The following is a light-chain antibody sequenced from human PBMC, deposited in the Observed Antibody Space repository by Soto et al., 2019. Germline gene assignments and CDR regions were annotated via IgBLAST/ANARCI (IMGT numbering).Light chain of an antibody. CDR2: DAS. J-gene: IGKJ1*01. Sequence: DIQMTQSPSTLSASVGDTVTVTCRARQSVSGWLAWYQQKPWEAPKLLIYDASAVPSGVPSRFSGSGSGTKFTLTIASPQPDDVAAYYCQKYATFSGTFGPGTKVAI. V-gene: IGKV1-5*01. CDR1: QSVSGW. CDR3: QKYATFSGT.